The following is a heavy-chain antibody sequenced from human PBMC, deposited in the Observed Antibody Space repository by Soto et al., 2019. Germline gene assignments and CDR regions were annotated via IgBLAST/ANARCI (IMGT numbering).Heavy chain of an antibody. CDR2: IPHDGTYQ. D-gene: IGHD1-1*01. V-gene: IGHV3-30*19. CDR1: GFTFSSYG. Sequence: QVQLVESGGGVVQPGGSLRLSCTASGFTFSSYGMHWVRQAPGKGLQWVAVIPHDGTYQYYLDSVKGRFTISRDKSKDTLYLQMNSLRVEDTAVYYCLRDDDNLDNGLDHWGQGTLVTVSS. CDR3: LRDDDNLDNGLDH. J-gene: IGHJ4*02.